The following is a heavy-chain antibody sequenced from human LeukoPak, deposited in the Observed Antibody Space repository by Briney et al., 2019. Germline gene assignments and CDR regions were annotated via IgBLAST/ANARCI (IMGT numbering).Heavy chain of an antibody. CDR2: IHWNVDIT. Sequence: GGSLRLSCAASGFNFHDHAMSWFRQTPGKGPEWVSTIHWNVDITTYTDSVKGRFTISRDNARNSLYLRMNSLRAEDTALYYCARDRVAVAGKAYFDYWGQGTLVTVSS. V-gene: IGHV3-20*04. D-gene: IGHD6-19*01. CDR1: GFNFHDHA. CDR3: ARDRVAVAGKAYFDY. J-gene: IGHJ4*02.